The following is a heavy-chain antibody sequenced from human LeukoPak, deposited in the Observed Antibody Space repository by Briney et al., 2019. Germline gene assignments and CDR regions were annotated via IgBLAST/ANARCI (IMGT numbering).Heavy chain of an antibody. CDR2: IYYSGST. J-gene: IGHJ4*02. CDR1: GGSISSGDYY. Sequence: SQTLSLTCTVSGGSISSGDYYWSWIRQPPGKGLEWIGYIYYSGSTFYNPSLKSRLIISVDTSKNQFSLKLSSVTAADTAVYYCARYVHYDILTGYMGGFDYWGQGTLVTVSS. D-gene: IGHD3-9*01. V-gene: IGHV4-30-4*08. CDR3: ARYVHYDILTGYMGGFDY.